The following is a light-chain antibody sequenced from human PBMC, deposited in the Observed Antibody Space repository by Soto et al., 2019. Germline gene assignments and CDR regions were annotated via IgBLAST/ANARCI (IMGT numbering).Light chain of an antibody. Sequence: QSALTQPRSVSGSPGQSVTISCTGTSSDVGGYNYVSWYQQHPGRDPKFMIYDVTKRPSGVPDRFSGSKSGNTAYLTISGLQVEDEADYYCCSYSGRYFVFGTGTKLTVL. J-gene: IGLJ1*01. CDR2: DVT. CDR3: CSYSGRYFV. CDR1: SSDVGGYNY. V-gene: IGLV2-11*01.